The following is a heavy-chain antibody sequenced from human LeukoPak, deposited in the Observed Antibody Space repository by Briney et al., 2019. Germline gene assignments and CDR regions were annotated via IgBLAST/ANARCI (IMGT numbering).Heavy chain of an antibody. CDR2: INHSGST. J-gene: IGHJ4*02. V-gene: IGHV4-34*01. CDR3: ARRLCGGDCYSTFSY. CDR1: GGSFSGYY. D-gene: IGHD2-21*02. Sequence: SETLSLTCAVYGGSFSGYYWSWIRQPPGKGLEWIGEINHSGSTNYNPSLKSRVTISVDTSKNQFSLKLSSVTAADTAVYYCARRLCGGDCYSTFSYWGQGTLVTVSS.